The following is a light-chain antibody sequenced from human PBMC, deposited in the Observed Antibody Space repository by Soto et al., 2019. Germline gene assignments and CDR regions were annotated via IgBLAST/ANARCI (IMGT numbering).Light chain of an antibody. V-gene: IGLV1-51*01. J-gene: IGLJ2*01. CDR1: SSNIGDSY. CDR3: GTWDTRLRAVV. Sequence: QSVLTQPPSVSAAPGQTVTISCSGSSSNIGDSYVSWYQQLPGTAPKLLIYDNNERPSGIPDRFSGSKSGTSATLGITGLQTGDEADYYCGTWDTRLRAVVFGGGTKLTVL. CDR2: DNN.